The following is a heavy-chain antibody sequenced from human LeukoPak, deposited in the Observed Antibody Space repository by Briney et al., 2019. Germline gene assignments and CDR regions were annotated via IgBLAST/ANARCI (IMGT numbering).Heavy chain of an antibody. J-gene: IGHJ4*02. D-gene: IGHD3-3*01. Sequence: GGSLRLSCAASGFTFSTYWMSWVRQAPGKGLEWVANIKQDGTEKYYVDSVKGRFTISRDNAKNSLYLQMNTLRPEDTALYYCARERQNKDFWSGGDYWGQGTLVTVSS. CDR3: ARERQNKDFWSGGDY. CDR1: GFTFSTYW. V-gene: IGHV3-7*01. CDR2: IKQDGTEK.